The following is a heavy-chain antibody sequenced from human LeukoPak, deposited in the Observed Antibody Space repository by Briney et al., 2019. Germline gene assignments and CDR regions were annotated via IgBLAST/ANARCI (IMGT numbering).Heavy chain of an antibody. D-gene: IGHD1-26*01. Sequence: SETLSLTCTVSGGSISSYYWSWIRQPPGKGLEWIGYIYYSGSTNYNPSLKSRVTISVDTSKNQFSLKLSSVTAADTAVYYCARGAYSGSYYDWGQGTLVTVSS. CDR1: GGSISSYY. CDR2: IYYSGST. J-gene: IGHJ4*02. V-gene: IGHV4-59*01. CDR3: ARGAYSGSYYD.